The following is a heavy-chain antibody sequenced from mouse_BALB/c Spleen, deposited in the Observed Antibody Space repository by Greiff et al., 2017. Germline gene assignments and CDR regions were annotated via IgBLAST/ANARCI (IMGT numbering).Heavy chain of an antibody. D-gene: IGHD2-4*01. J-gene: IGHJ4*01. V-gene: IGHV2-9*02. Sequence: VQLQESGPGLVAPSQSLSITCTVSGFSLTSYGVHWVRQPPGKGLEWLGVIWAGGSTNYNSALMSRLSISKDNSKSQVFLKMNSLQTDDTAMYYCARICDDCEGAMDYWGQGTSVTVSS. CDR3: ARICDDCEGAMDY. CDR1: GFSLTSYG. CDR2: IWAGGST.